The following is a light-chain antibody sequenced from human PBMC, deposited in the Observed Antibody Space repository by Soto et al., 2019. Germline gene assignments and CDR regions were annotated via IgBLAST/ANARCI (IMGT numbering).Light chain of an antibody. V-gene: IGLV1-44*01. CDR3: ATWDDSLNGVV. J-gene: IGLJ2*01. CDR1: SSNIGTNT. CDR2: SND. Sequence: QPVLTQPPSASGTPGQRVSISCSGGSSNIGTNTVNWYQHLPGTAPKLLIFSNDERPSGVPARFSGSKSGTSASLAISGLQYDDEADYYCATWDDSLNGVVFGGGTKVTVL.